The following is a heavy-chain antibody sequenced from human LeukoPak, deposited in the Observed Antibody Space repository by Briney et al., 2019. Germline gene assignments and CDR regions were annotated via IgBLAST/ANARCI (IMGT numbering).Heavy chain of an antibody. CDR2: IYSGGST. CDR1: GFIVSSNY. D-gene: IGHD3-16*01. Sequence: GGSLRLSCAASGFIVSSNYMSWVRQAPGKGLEWVSVIYSGGSTYYADSVKGRFTISRDNSKNTLYLQMNSLRAEDTAVYYCAGDWGSGYHYGMDVWGQGTTVTVSS. CDR3: AGDWGSGYHYGMDV. J-gene: IGHJ6*02. V-gene: IGHV3-53*01.